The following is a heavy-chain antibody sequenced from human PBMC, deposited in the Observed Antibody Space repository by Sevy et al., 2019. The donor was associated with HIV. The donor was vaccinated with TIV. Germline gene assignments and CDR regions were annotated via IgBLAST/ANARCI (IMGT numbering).Heavy chain of an antibody. CDR1: GFSISGYG. Sequence: GGSLRLSCAASGFSISGYGMHWVRQAPGKGLEWVAVIWYDGTNREYADSVKGRFTISRDNAKNSLFLQMNSLSAEDTAVYYCVREGLGGYSYSLDYWGHGTLVTVSS. CDR2: IWYDGTNR. CDR3: VREGLGGYSYSLDY. J-gene: IGHJ4*01. D-gene: IGHD5-18*01. V-gene: IGHV3-33*01.